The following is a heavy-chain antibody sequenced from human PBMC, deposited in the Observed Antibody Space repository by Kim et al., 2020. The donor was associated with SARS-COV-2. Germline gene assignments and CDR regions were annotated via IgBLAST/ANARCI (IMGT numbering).Heavy chain of an antibody. Sequence: CQGRVTITRDTSASTAYMELSSLRSEDTAVYYCARELQYYYDSSGYYYDYWGQGTLVTVSS. J-gene: IGHJ4*02. CDR3: ARELQYYYDSSGYYYDY. D-gene: IGHD3-22*01. V-gene: IGHV1-3*01.